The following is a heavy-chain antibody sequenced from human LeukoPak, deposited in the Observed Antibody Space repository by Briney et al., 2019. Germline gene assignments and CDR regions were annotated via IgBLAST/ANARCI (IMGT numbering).Heavy chain of an antibody. Sequence: GGSLRLSCAASGFTFSSYAMSWVRQVPGKGLEWVSAISGSGGSTYYADSVKGRFTISRDNSKNTLYLQMNSLRAEDTAVYYCAKSSSLYSSGWYSRAWGQGTLVTVSS. CDR3: AKSSSLYSSGWYSRA. CDR2: ISGSGGST. V-gene: IGHV3-23*01. J-gene: IGHJ5*02. CDR1: GFTFSSYA. D-gene: IGHD6-19*01.